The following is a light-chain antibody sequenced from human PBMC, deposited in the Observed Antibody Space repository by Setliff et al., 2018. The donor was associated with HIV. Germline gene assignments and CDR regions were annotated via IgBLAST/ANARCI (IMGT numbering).Light chain of an antibody. CDR1: QSVLSSSNDKNY. CDR3: QQFYRTPLT. J-gene: IGKJ4*01. CDR2: WAS. Sequence: DIVMTQSPDSLVVPLGGRATINCKSSQSVLSSSNDKNYLAWYQQNPGQPPYLIVYWASARDSGVPDRFSGSGSGTDFTLTITNLQAEDAAVYYCQQFYRTPLTFGGGTKVDIK. V-gene: IGKV4-1*01.